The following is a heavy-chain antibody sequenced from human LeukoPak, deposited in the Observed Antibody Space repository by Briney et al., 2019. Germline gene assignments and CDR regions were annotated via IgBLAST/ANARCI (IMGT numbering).Heavy chain of an antibody. CDR3: AKGLRLGELLGPPAY. CDR1: GFPFSSYG. D-gene: IGHD3-16*01. CDR2: IWPDGGTK. Sequence: GGSLRLSCTASGFPFSSYGMHWVRQAPGKGLVWVTVIWPDGGTKYYADSVKGRFTVSRDNSKNTLYLQMNSLRAEDTAVYYCAKGLRLGELLGPPAYWGQGTLVTASS. J-gene: IGHJ4*02. V-gene: IGHV3-33*06.